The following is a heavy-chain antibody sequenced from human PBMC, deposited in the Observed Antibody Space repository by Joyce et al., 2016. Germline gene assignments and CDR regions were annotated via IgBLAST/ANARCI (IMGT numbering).Heavy chain of an antibody. J-gene: IGHJ4*02. V-gene: IGHV3-15*01. CDR1: GLTFRTTW. Sequence: VQLVESGGGLVQAGESLRLSCGVSGLTFRTTWMSWVRQAPGKGLEWIGRIKSKNDGGTLDYIETVKGRFTLSRDDSTNTVYLQMDSLKIEDTAMYYCTTDPRYWGRGTLVTVSS. CDR3: TTDPRY. CDR2: IKSKNDGGTL.